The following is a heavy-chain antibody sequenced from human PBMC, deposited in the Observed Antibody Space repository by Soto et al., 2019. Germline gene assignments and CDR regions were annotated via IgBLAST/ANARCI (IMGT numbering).Heavy chain of an antibody. J-gene: IGHJ4*02. CDR1: GYTFTGYY. V-gene: IGHV1-2*04. Sequence: ASVKVSCKASGYTFTGYYMHWVRQAPGQGLEWMGWINPNSGGTNYAQKFQGWVTMTRDTSISTAYMELSRLRSDDTAVYYCARAQGVYDSSGYYTSWGQGTLVTVSS. CDR2: INPNSGGT. CDR3: ARAQGVYDSSGYYTS. D-gene: IGHD3-22*01.